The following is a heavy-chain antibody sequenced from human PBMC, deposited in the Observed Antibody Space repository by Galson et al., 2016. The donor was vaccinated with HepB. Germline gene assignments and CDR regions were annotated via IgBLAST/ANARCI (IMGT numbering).Heavy chain of an antibody. V-gene: IGHV3-15*01. Sequence: SLRLSCAASGFTFSNVWMSWVRQAPGKGLEWVARIKSRKDGGILDYAPPVRGRFTISRDDSKKTLYLQMTSLKSEDTAVYFCVTSNFVVLIAKQFDFWGQGALVTVSS. J-gene: IGHJ4*02. CDR2: IKSRKDGGIL. CDR1: GFTFSNVW. D-gene: IGHD2-15*01. CDR3: VTSNFVVLIAKQFDF.